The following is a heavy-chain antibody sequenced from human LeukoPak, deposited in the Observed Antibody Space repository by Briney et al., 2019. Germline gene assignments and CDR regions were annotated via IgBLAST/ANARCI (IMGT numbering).Heavy chain of an antibody. CDR1: GFTFSSYA. CDR2: ISGSGGST. V-gene: IGHV3-23*01. J-gene: IGHJ4*02. Sequence: GGSLRLSCAASGFTFSSYAMSWVRQAPGKGLEWVSAISGSGGSTYYADSVKGRFTISRDNSKDTLYLQMNSLRAEDTAVYYCAKVSLGWGGYYFDYWGQGTLVTVSS. CDR3: AKVSLGWGGYYFDY. D-gene: IGHD3-16*01.